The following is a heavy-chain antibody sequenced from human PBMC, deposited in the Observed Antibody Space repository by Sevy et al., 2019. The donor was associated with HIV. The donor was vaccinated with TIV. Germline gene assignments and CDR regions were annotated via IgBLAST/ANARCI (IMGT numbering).Heavy chain of an antibody. CDR3: ARDRSVGATRSDY. D-gene: IGHD1-26*01. CDR1: GFTFSSYS. J-gene: IGHJ4*02. CDR2: IRGSSSYI. Sequence: GGSLRLSCAASGFTFSSYSMNWVRQAPGKGLEWVSSIRGSSSYIYYADSVRGRFTISRDNEKNSLYLQMNSLRAEDTAVYYCARDRSVGATRSDYWGQGTLVTVSS. V-gene: IGHV3-21*01.